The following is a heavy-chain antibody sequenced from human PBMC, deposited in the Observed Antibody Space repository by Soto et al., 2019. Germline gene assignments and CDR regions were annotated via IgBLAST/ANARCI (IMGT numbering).Heavy chain of an antibody. CDR2: ISGSGGTA. D-gene: IGHD1-1*01. V-gene: IGHV3-23*01. Sequence: EVQLLESGGGSVQPGGSLRLSCAASGFTFSSYAMHWVRRPPGKGLEWVSNISGSGGTAYYADSVKGRFSISRDSLVNTLYLQVNSLRAADTAVYCAKGRGQNWNFDYWGQGTLVTVSP. J-gene: IGHJ4*02. CDR3: AKGRGQNWNFDY. CDR1: GFTFSSYA.